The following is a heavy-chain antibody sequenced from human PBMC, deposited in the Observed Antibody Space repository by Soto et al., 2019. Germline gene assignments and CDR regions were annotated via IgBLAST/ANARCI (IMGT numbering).Heavy chain of an antibody. CDR3: AREAGTIGNYYYGMDV. Sequence: QVHLVQSGAEVKKPGASVRVSCKASGYSFTGYYVHWVRLAPGQGLEWMGWINPNSGGTNHAQKFQGRVTMTRDTSISTAYMELTRLTSNDTAVYFCAREAGTIGNYYYGMDVWGQGTTVTVS. J-gene: IGHJ6*02. CDR2: INPNSGGT. V-gene: IGHV1-2*02. CDR1: GYSFTGYY. D-gene: IGHD1-7*01.